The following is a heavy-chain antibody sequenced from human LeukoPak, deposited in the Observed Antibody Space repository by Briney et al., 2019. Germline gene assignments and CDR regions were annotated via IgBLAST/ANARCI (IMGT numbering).Heavy chain of an antibody. Sequence: PSETLSLTCTVSGSSIGYNYWNWVRQTPERGLEWIGYISSSGSIDSTPSLRSRVTMSLDTSKNQFSLKLCSVTAADTAVYYCARFTVPEAFYIGGQGTMVTVSS. D-gene: IGHD1-14*01. CDR3: ARFTVPEAFYI. J-gene: IGHJ3*02. V-gene: IGHV4-59*13. CDR2: ISSSGSI. CDR1: GSSIGYNY.